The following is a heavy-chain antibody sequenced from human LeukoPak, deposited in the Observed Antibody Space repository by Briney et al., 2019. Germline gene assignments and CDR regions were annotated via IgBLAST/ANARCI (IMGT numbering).Heavy chain of an antibody. Sequence: GSLRLSCSASGFNFCSFLVRWGRQAPREGVEWVASIDQDGSDKFSVGSVKGRFTISRDNARNSLYLQMSSLTSEDTAVYFCARASLGWFDPWGQGTLVTVSS. J-gene: IGHJ5*02. V-gene: IGHV3-7*02. CDR3: ARASLGWFDP. CDR2: IDQDGSDK. CDR1: GFNFCSFL. D-gene: IGHD7-27*01.